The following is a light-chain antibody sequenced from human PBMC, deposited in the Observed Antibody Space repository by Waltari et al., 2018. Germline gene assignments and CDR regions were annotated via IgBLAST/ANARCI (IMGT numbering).Light chain of an antibody. Sequence: QSVLTQPPSASGTPGQRLTISCSGRPFNIGSNLVTWYQHLPGTAPKLLIYFGDYRPSGVPDRFSGSKSGTSASLVIRGLQSYDEVIYYCAAWDDRLNGYVFGPGTKVTVL. V-gene: IGLV1-44*01. CDR2: FGD. J-gene: IGLJ1*01. CDR3: AAWDDRLNGYV. CDR1: PFNIGSNL.